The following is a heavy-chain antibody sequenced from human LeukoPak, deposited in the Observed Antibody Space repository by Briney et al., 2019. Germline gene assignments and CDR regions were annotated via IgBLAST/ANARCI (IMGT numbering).Heavy chain of an antibody. CDR3: AREAAACSGGSCYDAFDI. D-gene: IGHD2-15*01. V-gene: IGHV3-20*04. J-gene: IGHJ3*02. Sequence: RPGGSLRLSCAASGFTFDDYGMSWVRQAPGKGLEWVSGINWNGGSTGYADSVKGRFTISRDNAKNSLYLQMNSLRAEDTALYSCAREAAACSGGSCYDAFDIWGQGTMVTVSS. CDR1: GFTFDDYG. CDR2: INWNGGST.